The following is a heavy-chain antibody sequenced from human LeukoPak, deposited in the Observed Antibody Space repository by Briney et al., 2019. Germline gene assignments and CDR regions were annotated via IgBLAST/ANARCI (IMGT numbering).Heavy chain of an antibody. D-gene: IGHD6-13*01. CDR2: IYHSGNT. J-gene: IGHJ6*03. V-gene: IGHV4-38-2*01. CDR1: GYSISSGYY. CDR3: ARQGGSSSPYYYYYMDV. Sequence: SETLSPTCAVSGYSISSGYYWGWFRQPPGKGLEWIGCIYHSGNTYYNPSLKSRVSISVHTSKNHFSLMLSSVTAADTAVYYCARQGGSSSPYYYYYMDVWGKGTTVTVSS.